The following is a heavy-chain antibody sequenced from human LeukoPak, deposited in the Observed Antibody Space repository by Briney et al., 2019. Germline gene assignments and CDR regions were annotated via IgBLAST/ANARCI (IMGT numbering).Heavy chain of an antibody. D-gene: IGHD3-10*01. CDR3: ARDPYYYGSGSHEGFDY. J-gene: IGHJ4*02. V-gene: IGHV4-4*08. CDR1: GGSVSSYY. CDR2: IYSSGST. Sequence: PSETLSLTCTVSGGSVSSYYWSWIRQPPGKGLEWIGNIYSSGSTNYNPSLKSRVTISIDTSKKQFSLNLSSVTAADTAVYYCARDPYYYGSGSHEGFDYWGQGTLVTVSS.